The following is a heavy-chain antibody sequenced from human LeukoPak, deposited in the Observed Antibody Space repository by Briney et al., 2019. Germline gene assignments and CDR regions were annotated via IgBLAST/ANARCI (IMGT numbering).Heavy chain of an antibody. CDR3: AQEHVDSSGYYYVPNWFDP. D-gene: IGHD3-22*01. CDR2: IKQDGSAK. Sequence: GGSLRLSCTASGFTFSSYWMSWVRQAPGKGLEWVANIKQDGSAKYYVDSVKDRFTISRDNAKNSLYLQMNSLRAEDTAVYYCAQEHVDSSGYYYVPNWFDPWGQGTLVIGSS. V-gene: IGHV3-7*01. CDR1: GFTFSSYW. J-gene: IGHJ5*02.